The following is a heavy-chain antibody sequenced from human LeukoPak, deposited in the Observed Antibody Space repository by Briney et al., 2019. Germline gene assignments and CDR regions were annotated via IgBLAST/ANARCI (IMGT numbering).Heavy chain of an antibody. CDR1: GFTFSSYW. J-gene: IGHJ4*02. CDR2: IKQDGSEK. D-gene: IGHD3-10*01. Sequence: GGSLRLSCAASGFTFSSYWMSWVRQAPGKGLEWVANIKQDGSEKYYVDSVKGRFTISRDNAKNSLYLQMNSLRAEDTAVYYCARDLLAYSGAYYGSGRYDYWGQGTLVTVSS. V-gene: IGHV3-7*01. CDR3: ARDLLAYSGAYYGSGRYDY.